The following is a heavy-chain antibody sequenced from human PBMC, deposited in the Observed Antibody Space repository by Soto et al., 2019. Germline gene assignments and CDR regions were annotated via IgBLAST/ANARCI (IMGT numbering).Heavy chain of an antibody. Sequence: QVQLQESGPGLVKPSQTLSLNCSVSGDSTNNADYYWSWIRQHAGRGLEWIGYIYYSGTTYYNPSLTSRVTISMDTSKNQFSLEMSSVTAADTAVYYCARVRGHAFDIRGQGTMVTVSS. CDR2: IYYSGTT. J-gene: IGHJ3*02. CDR1: GDSTNNADYY. D-gene: IGHD3-10*01. V-gene: IGHV4-31*03. CDR3: ARVRGHAFDI.